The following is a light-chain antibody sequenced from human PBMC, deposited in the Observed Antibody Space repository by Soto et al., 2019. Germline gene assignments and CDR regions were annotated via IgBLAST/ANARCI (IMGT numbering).Light chain of an antibody. V-gene: IGKV3-15*01. CDR3: QQHSKWPIT. J-gene: IGKJ5*01. CDR2: GIS. CDR1: QTIGRN. Sequence: EIVMTQCPGTLSLSPGETATLSCRASQTIGRNYLAWYQQKPGQAPRLLIYGISTRAADIPARFSGSGSGTDFTLTISSLQSEDFAVYYCQQHSKWPITFGQGTRLEI.